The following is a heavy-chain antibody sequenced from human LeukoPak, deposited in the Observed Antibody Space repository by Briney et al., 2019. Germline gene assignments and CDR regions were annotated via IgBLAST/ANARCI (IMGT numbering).Heavy chain of an antibody. CDR1: GYTFTVYY. CDR3: ARDVAAAGPTFDY. V-gene: IGHV1-2*02. CDR2: INPNSGGT. J-gene: IGHJ4*02. D-gene: IGHD6-13*01. Sequence: ASVKVSCKASGYTFTVYYMHWVRQAPGQGLEWMGWINPNSGGTNYAQKFQGRVTMTRDTSISTAYMELSRLRSDDTAVYYCARDVAAAGPTFDYWGQGTLVTVSS.